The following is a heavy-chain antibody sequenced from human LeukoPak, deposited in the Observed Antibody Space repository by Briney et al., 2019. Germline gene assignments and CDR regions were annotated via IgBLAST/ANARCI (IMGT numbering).Heavy chain of an antibody. D-gene: IGHD2-2*01. CDR3: ARDLCSSTSCYLDY. CDR1: GGSVSSGSYY. CDR2: IYYSGST. V-gene: IGHV4-61*01. Sequence: SETLSLTCTVSGGSVSSGSYYWSWIRQPPGKGPEWIGYIYYSGSTNYNPSLKSRVTISVDTSKNPFSLKLSSVTAADTAVYYCARDLCSSTSCYLDYWGQGTLVTVSS. J-gene: IGHJ4*02.